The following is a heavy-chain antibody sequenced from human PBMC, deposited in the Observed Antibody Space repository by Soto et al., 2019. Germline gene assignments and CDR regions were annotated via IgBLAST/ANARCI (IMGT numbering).Heavy chain of an antibody. Sequence: ASVKVSCKASGYTFTSYAMNWVRQAPGQGLEWMGWINTNTGNPTYAQGFTGRFVFSLDTSVSTAYLQICSLKAEDTAVYYCARGALWSNYYYYGMDVWGQGTTVTVSS. J-gene: IGHJ6*02. CDR3: ARGALWSNYYYYGMDV. V-gene: IGHV7-4-1*01. D-gene: IGHD5-18*01. CDR2: INTNTGNP. CDR1: GYTFTSYA.